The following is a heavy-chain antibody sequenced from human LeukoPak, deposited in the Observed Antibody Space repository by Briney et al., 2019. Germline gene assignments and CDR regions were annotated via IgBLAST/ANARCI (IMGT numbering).Heavy chain of an antibody. CDR3: ARGGYSYEGSDFDY. V-gene: IGHV1-69*04. CDR1: GYTFTSYA. CDR2: IIPILGIA. Sequence: SVKVSCKASGYTFTSYAMNWVRQAPGQGLEWMGRIIPILGIANYAQKFQGRVTITADKSTSTAYMELSSLRSEDTAVYYCARGGYSYEGSDFDYWGQGILVTVSS. D-gene: IGHD5-18*01. J-gene: IGHJ4*02.